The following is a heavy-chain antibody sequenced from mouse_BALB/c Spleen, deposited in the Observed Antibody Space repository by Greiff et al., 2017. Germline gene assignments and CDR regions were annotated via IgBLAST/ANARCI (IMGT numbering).Heavy chain of an antibody. CDR3: TPYGNDYYFDY. Sequence: EVQGVESGGGLMQPGGSMKLSCVASGFTFSNYWMNWVRQSPEKGLEWVAEIRLKSNNYATHYAESVKGRFTISRDDSKSSVYLQMNNLRAEDTGIYYCTPYGNDYYFDYWGQGTTLTVSS. CDR2: IRLKSNNYAT. D-gene: IGHD2-2*01. CDR1: GFTFSNYW. J-gene: IGHJ2*01. V-gene: IGHV6-6*02.